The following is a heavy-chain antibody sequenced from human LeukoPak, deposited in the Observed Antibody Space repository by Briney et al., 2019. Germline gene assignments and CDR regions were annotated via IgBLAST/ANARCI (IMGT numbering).Heavy chain of an antibody. J-gene: IGHJ6*03. Sequence: PGGSLRLSCAAPGITFSNYNMNWVRQAPGKGLEWISSITSSSSYTFYADSVKGRFTISRDNAKNSLYLQMNGLRVEDTAIYYCARDPYNGAYSEGYYYYYMDVWGKGTTVTVSS. CDR1: GITFSNYN. CDR3: ARDPYNGAYSEGYYYYYMDV. D-gene: IGHD1-1*01. V-gene: IGHV3-21*01. CDR2: ITSSSSYT.